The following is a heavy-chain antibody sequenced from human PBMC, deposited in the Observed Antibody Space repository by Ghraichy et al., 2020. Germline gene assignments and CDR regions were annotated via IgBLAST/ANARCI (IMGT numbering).Heavy chain of an antibody. J-gene: IGHJ6*02. CDR2: ISWDGSST. D-gene: IGHD3-10*01. V-gene: IGHV3-43*01. Sequence: GSLRLSCAASGFIFDDYTMHWVRQAPGKGLEWVSLISWDGSSTYYADSVKGRFTISRDNSKNSLYLQMNSLRTEDTALYYCVKDITGFGELLGGGYYYGMDVWGQGTTVTVSS. CDR3: VKDITGFGELLGGGYYYGMDV. CDR1: GFIFDDYT.